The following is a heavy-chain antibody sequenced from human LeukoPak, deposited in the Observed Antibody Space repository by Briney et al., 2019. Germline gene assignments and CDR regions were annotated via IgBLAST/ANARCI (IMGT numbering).Heavy chain of an antibody. CDR1: GFTFSDYY. J-gene: IGHJ5*02. CDR2: INSSGTTT. V-gene: IGHV3-11*01. Sequence: GGSLRLSCTGSGFTFSDYYMTWIRQAPGKGLEWVSYINSSGTTTYYADSVKGRFTISRANAKTSVYLQMEGLRADDTAVYYCARVGSSRGWFDPWGHGTLVTVSS. CDR3: ARVGSSRGWFDP. D-gene: IGHD3-10*01.